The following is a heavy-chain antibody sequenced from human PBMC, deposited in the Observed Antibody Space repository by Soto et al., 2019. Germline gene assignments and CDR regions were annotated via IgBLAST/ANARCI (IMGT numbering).Heavy chain of an antibody. V-gene: IGHV3-53*01. CDR3: AREPYLPKARNDF. Sequence: PGGSLRLSCAASGFTVSSNYMSWVRQAPGKGLEWVSVIYSGGSTYYADSVKGRFTISRDNSKNTLYLQMNSLRAEDTAVYYCAREPYLPKARNDFWGQGTLVTVSS. CDR1: GFTVSSNY. CDR2: IYSGGST. J-gene: IGHJ4*02.